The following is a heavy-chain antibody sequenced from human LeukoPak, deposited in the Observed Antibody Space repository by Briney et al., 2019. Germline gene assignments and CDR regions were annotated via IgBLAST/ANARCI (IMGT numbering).Heavy chain of an antibody. CDR1: GYSISSGYY. J-gene: IGHJ6*03. V-gene: IGHV4-4*07. CDR2: IYTSGST. CDR3: ARDRSDYDSSGYYYGYYYYYMDV. Sequence: PSETLSLTCTVSGYSISSGYYWSWIRQPAGKGLEWIGRIYTSGSTNYNPSLKSRVTMSVDTSKNQFSLKLSSVTAADTAVYYCARDRSDYDSSGYYYGYYYYYMDVWGKGTTVTISS. D-gene: IGHD3-22*01.